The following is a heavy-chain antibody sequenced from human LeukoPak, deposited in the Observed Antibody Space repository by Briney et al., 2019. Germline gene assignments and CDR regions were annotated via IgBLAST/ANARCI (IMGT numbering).Heavy chain of an antibody. CDR2: ISAYNGNT. J-gene: IGHJ4*02. CDR1: GHTFTTNF. CDR3: ARDASYDSSGYYPLGS. D-gene: IGHD3-22*01. V-gene: IGHV1-18*04. Sequence: ASVKVSCKASGHTFTTNFWHWVRQAPGQGLEWMGWISAYNGNTNYAQKLQGRVTMTTDTSTRTAYMELRSLRSDDTAVYYCARDASYDSSGYYPLGSWGQGTLVTVSS.